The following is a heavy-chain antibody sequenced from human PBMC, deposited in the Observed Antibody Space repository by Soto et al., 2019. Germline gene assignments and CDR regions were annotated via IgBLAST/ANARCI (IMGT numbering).Heavy chain of an antibody. D-gene: IGHD1-1*01. Sequence: QVHLVQSGAEVKEPGSSVKVSCSASGGTFSTFSINWVRQAPGQGLEWMGGIIPILTAANYAQRFQGRLTITADDSTSTAYMELSSLTSEDTAVYFCAGTWGLERGELDSWGQGTLVTVSS. J-gene: IGHJ4*02. CDR3: AGTWGLERGELDS. CDR2: IIPILTAA. V-gene: IGHV1-69*01. CDR1: GGTFSTFS.